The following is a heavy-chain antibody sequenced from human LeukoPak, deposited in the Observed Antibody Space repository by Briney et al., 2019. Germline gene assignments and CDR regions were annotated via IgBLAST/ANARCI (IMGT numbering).Heavy chain of an antibody. J-gene: IGHJ2*01. Sequence: SETQSLTCTVSGGSISSYYWSWIRQPPGKGLEWIGYIYYSGSTNYNPSLKSRVTISVDTSKNQFSLKLSSVTAADTAVYYCARRYGDYVNWYFDLWGRGTLVTVSS. CDR2: IYYSGST. D-gene: IGHD4-17*01. CDR1: GGSISSYY. CDR3: ARRYGDYVNWYFDL. V-gene: IGHV4-59*01.